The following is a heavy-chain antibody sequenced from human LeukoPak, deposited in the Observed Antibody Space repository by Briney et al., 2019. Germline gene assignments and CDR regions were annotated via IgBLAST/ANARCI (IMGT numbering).Heavy chain of an antibody. Sequence: PGGSLRLSCAGSGFSFSSYDMLWVRQATGKGLEWVSAIGSGGDTYYAGSVKGRFTISRESAKNSFYLQMSSLSAGDTAVYFCARAVAGTDEIDSWGQGTLVTVSS. D-gene: IGHD6-19*01. CDR3: ARAVAGTDEIDS. V-gene: IGHV3-13*01. CDR2: IGSGGDT. CDR1: GFSFSSYD. J-gene: IGHJ4*02.